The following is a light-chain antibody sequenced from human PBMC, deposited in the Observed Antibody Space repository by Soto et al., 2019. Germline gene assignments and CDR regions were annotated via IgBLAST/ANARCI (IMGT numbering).Light chain of an antibody. Sequence: QSALTQPRSVSGSLGQSVTISCTGTSSDVGIYDYVSWYQQHPGKAPKLILYYVNKRPSGVPDRFSGSKSGNMASLTISGLQAEDEAHYYCCSYAGSYTFAKNVFGTGTKLTVL. CDR2: YVN. CDR3: CSYAGSYTFAKNV. J-gene: IGLJ1*01. CDR1: SSDVGIYDY. V-gene: IGLV2-11*01.